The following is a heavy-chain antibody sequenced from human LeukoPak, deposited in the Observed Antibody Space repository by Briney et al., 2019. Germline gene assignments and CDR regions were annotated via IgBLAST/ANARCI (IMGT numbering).Heavy chain of an antibody. V-gene: IGHV4-39*07. CDR2: IYYSGST. Sequence: SETLSLTCTVSGGSISSSSYYWGWIRQPPGKGLEWIGSIYYSGSTYYNPSLKSRVTISVDTSKNQFSLKLSSVTAADTAVYYCARVPIGLWFGEPWRNWFDPWGQGTLVTVSS. CDR1: GGSISSSSYY. J-gene: IGHJ5*02. CDR3: ARVPIGLWFGEPWRNWFDP. D-gene: IGHD3-10*01.